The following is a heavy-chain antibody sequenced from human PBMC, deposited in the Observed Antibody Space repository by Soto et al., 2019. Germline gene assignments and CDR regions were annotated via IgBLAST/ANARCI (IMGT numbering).Heavy chain of an antibody. CDR1: GFSLSNARMG. D-gene: IGHD2-15*01. Sequence: QVTLKESGPVLVKPTETLTLTCTVSGFSLSNARMGVSWIRQPPGKALEWLAHIFSNDEKFYITSLKNRLTISKDTSKSQVVLTMTNMEPVDTATYYGARGYCSGDSCYSAVDYWGQGILVTVSS. J-gene: IGHJ4*02. CDR3: ARGYCSGDSCYSAVDY. V-gene: IGHV2-26*01. CDR2: IFSNDEK.